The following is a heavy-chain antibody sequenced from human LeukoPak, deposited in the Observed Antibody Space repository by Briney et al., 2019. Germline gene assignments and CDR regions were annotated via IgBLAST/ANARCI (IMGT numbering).Heavy chain of an antibody. V-gene: IGHV3-30*18. CDR3: AKDPYCSSTSCSDY. CDR2: ISYDGSTK. J-gene: IGHJ4*02. D-gene: IGHD2-2*01. CDR1: GFTFSSYG. Sequence: PGGSLRLSCAASGFTFSSYGMHWVRQAPGKGLEWVAVISYDGSTKYYADSVKGRFTISRDNSKNTLYLQMNSLRAEDTAVYYCAKDPYCSSTSCSDYWGQGTLVTVSS.